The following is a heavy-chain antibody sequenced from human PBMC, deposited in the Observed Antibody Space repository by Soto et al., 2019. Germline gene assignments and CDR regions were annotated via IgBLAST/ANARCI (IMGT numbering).Heavy chain of an antibody. CDR3: ARDQKWRLRDNLAASDY. Sequence: EVQLVESGGGLVKPGGSLRLSCAASGFTFSSYSMNWVRQAPGKGLEWVSSISSSSSYIYYADSVKGRFTISRDNAKNSLYLQMNSLRAENTAVYYCARDQKWRLRDNLAASDYWGKGTLVTVSS. V-gene: IGHV3-21*01. CDR2: ISSSSSYI. D-gene: IGHD5-12*01. J-gene: IGHJ4*02. CDR1: GFTFSSYS.